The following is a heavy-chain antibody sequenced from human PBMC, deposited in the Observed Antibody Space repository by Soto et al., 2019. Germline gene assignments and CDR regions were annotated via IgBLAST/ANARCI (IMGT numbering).Heavy chain of an antibody. CDR2: IFYTGST. Sequence: QLQLQESGPGLVMPSETLSLTCTVSGGSIDSDNYSWNWIRQPPGKGLEWIGSIFYTGSTFYNPSLKSRVTISVDTYKNQFSLRLPSVTAADTAVYYCARRGSGYERYHDYWGQGTLVTVSS. V-gene: IGHV4-39*01. J-gene: IGHJ4*02. CDR1: GGSIDSDNYS. D-gene: IGHD5-12*01. CDR3: ARRGSGYERYHDY.